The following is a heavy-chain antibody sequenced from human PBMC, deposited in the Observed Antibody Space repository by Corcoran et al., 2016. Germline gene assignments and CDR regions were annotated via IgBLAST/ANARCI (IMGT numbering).Heavy chain of an antibody. V-gene: IGHV4-4*07. CDR1: GGSISSYY. D-gene: IGHD1-26*01. J-gene: IGHJ4*02. Sequence: QVQLQESGPGLVKPSETLSLTCTVSGGSISSYYWSWIRQPAGKGLEWIGRIYTSGSTNYNPSLKSRVTMSVDTSKNQFSLKLRSVTAADTAVYYCARESLVGATDTFDYWGQGTLVTVSS. CDR3: ARESLVGATDTFDY. CDR2: IYTSGST.